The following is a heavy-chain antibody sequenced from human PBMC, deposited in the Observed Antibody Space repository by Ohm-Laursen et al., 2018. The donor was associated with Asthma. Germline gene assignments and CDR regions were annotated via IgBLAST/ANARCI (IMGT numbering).Heavy chain of an antibody. D-gene: IGHD6-13*01. CDR2: INENGGEK. CDR1: GFTFNKSW. Sequence: SLRLSCAASGFTFNKSWMGWVRQAPGKGLEWVAHINENGGEKFYVDSVKGRVTISRDNAKNSLYLQMNSLRADDTAVYYCGRVYSSSWDPRGQGTLVTVSS. V-gene: IGHV3-7*05. CDR3: GRVYSSSWDP. J-gene: IGHJ5*02.